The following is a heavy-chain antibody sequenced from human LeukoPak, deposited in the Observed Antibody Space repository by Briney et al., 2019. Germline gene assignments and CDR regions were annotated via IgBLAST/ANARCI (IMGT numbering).Heavy chain of an antibody. J-gene: IGHJ4*02. Sequence: GRSLRLSCAASGFTFDDYSMHWVRQAPGKGLEWVSSISWNSGSIAYADSVKGRFTISRDNAKNSLYLQMNSLRAEDTALYYCAKDRAWGTSSYCFDYWGQGTLVTVSS. CDR2: ISWNSGSI. V-gene: IGHV3-9*01. CDR1: GFTFDDYS. CDR3: AKDRAWGTSSYCFDY. D-gene: IGHD2-2*01.